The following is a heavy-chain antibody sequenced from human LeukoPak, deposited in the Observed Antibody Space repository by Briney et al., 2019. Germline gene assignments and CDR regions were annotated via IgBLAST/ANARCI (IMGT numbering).Heavy chain of an antibody. Sequence: GGSLRLPCAASGFTFSSYAMSWVRQAPGKGLEWVSAISGSGGSTYYADSVKGRFTISRDNSKNTLYLQMNSLRAEDTAVYYCAKDGTYYYGSGGFDYWGQGTLVTVSS. CDR2: ISGSGGST. CDR1: GFTFSSYA. V-gene: IGHV3-23*01. CDR3: AKDGTYYYGSGGFDY. J-gene: IGHJ4*02. D-gene: IGHD3-10*01.